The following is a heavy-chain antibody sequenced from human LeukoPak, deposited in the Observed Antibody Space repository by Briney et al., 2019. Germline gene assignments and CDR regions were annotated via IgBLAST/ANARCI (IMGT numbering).Heavy chain of an antibody. V-gene: IGHV3-7*01. J-gene: IGHJ4*02. D-gene: IGHD6-13*01. Sequence: GGSLTLYGTVSGFTLSSNEMSWIRQAPGKGLEWVAKIKQNGSKKYYVDSVKGRFTISRDNAKNSLYLQMNSLRAEDPAVYYCARGGLRIAAAVWGQGTLVTVYS. CDR1: GFTLSSNE. CDR3: ARGGLRIAAAV. CDR2: IKQNGSKK.